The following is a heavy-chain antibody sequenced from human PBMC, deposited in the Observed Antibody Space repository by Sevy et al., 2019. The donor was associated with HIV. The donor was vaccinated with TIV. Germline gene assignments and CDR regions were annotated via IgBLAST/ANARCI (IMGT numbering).Heavy chain of an antibody. D-gene: IGHD4-4*01. V-gene: IGHV4-31*03. Sequence: SETLSLTCTVSGDSINNGDYYWSWIRQHPGKGLEWIGKIYYTGTTYYNPSLKSRLRISVERSENTLSLSLRSVTAADTAVYYCARSTVTTLSSARNNWFDPWCQGTLVTVPA. CDR1: GDSINNGDYY. J-gene: IGHJ5*02. CDR3: ARSTVTTLSSARNNWFDP. CDR2: IYYTGTT.